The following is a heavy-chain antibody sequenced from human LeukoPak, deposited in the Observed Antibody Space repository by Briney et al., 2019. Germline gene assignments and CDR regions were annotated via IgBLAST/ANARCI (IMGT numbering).Heavy chain of an antibody. Sequence: PGGSLTLSCAASGFTFSSYWMSWVRQAPGKGLEWVANIWQDGSIQNYVDSVKDRSTISRANLKNSLYLQMNSLGVEDTAVYYCARDYKYAFENWGQGTMVNVYS. V-gene: IGHV3-7*01. D-gene: IGHD5-24*01. CDR2: IWQDGSIQ. CDR3: ARDYKYAFEN. J-gene: IGHJ4*02. CDR1: GFTFSSYW.